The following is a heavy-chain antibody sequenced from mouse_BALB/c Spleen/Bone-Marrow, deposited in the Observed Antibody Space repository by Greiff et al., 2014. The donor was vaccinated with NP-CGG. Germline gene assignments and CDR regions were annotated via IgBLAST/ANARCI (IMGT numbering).Heavy chain of an antibody. J-gene: IGHJ2*01. CDR3: ARTAPENFDY. CDR2: IDPANGNT. V-gene: IGHV14-3*02. CDR1: GFNIKDTY. Sequence: EVKLMESGAELVKPGASVKLSCTASGFNIKDTYMHWVKQRPEQGLEWIGRIDPANGNTKYDPKFQGKATITADTSSNTAYLQLSSLTSEDTAVYYCARTAPENFDYWGQGTTLTVSP. D-gene: IGHD1-2*01.